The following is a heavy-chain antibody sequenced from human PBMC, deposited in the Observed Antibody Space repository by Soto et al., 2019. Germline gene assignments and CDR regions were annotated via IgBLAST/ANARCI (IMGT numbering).Heavy chain of an antibody. CDR1: GFSFSNWG. D-gene: IGHD4-17*01. J-gene: IGHJ2*01. Sequence: EVQLLESGGGLVQSGGSLRLSCAASGFSFSNWGMTWVRQAPGKGLESVSTIRGTADIKYYADSVKGRFTISRDNSKNTLHLQMNSLRAEDTAIYYCAKTPRGGDYGDWYFDLWGRGTLVTVSS. CDR3: AKTPRGGDYGDWYFDL. V-gene: IGHV3-23*01. CDR2: IRGTADIK.